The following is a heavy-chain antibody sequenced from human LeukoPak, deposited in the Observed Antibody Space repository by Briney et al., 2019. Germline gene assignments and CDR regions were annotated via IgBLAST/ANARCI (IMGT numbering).Heavy chain of an antibody. V-gene: IGHV3-30*03. CDR3: ARDQDSFDI. CDR2: ISYDGSNK. J-gene: IGHJ3*02. Sequence: GGSLRLSCAASGFTFSSYGMHWVRQAPGKGLEWVAVISYDGSNKYYADSVKGRFTISRDNAKNSLYLQMNSLRAEDTAVYYCARDQDSFDIWGQGTMVTVSS. CDR1: GFTFSSYG. D-gene: IGHD3/OR15-3a*01.